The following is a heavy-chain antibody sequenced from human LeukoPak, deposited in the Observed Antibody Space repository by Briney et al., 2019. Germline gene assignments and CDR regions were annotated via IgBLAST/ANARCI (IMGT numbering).Heavy chain of an antibody. D-gene: IGHD2-21*02. CDR3: ASWGLTGGGDKPVDDAFDI. V-gene: IGHV3-21*01. CDR1: GITFSSYS. J-gene: IGHJ3*02. CDR2: ISSSSSYI. Sequence: GGSLRLSCAASGITFSSYSMTWVRQAPGKGLEWVSSISSSSSYIYYADSVKGRFTISRDNAKNSLYLQMNSLRAEDTAVYYCASWGLTGGGDKPVDDAFDIWGQGTMVTVSS.